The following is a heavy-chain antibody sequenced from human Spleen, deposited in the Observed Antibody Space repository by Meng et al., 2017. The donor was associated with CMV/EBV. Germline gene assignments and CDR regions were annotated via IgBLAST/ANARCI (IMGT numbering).Heavy chain of an antibody. V-gene: IGHV1-69*10. J-gene: IGHJ4*02. Sequence: SVKVSCKASGGTFSCYGIYWLRQAPGQGLEWMGGIIPILGIANYAQRFQGRVTITADKSTSTAYMELSSLRSEDTAVYYCASDIYDFWCGYHIDVWGLGTLVTVSS. CDR1: GGTFSCYG. D-gene: IGHD3-3*01. CDR3: ASDIYDFWCGYHIDV. CDR2: IIPILGIA.